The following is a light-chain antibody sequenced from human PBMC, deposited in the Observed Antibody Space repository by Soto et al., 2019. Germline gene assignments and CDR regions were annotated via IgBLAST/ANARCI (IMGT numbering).Light chain of an antibody. Sequence: EIVMTQSPATLSVSPGERASLSCRASQSVSSNLAWYQQKPGQAPRLLMYGASTRATGIPARFSGSGSGTEFTLTISSLQPEDFATYYCQQLNSYPALSFGGGTKVDIK. J-gene: IGKJ4*01. CDR2: GAS. CDR3: QQLNSYPALS. V-gene: IGKV3-15*01. CDR1: QSVSSN.